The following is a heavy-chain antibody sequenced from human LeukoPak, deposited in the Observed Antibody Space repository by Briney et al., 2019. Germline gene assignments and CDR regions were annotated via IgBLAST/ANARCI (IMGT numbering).Heavy chain of an antibody. CDR3: ASEGWELRHGAFDI. V-gene: IGHV4-31*03. Sequence: SETLSLTCTVSGGSISSGGYYWSWIRQHPGKGLEWIGYIYYSGSTYYNPSLKSRVTISVDTSKNQFSLKLSSVTAADTAVYYCASEGWELRHGAFDIWGQGIMVTVSS. J-gene: IGHJ3*02. CDR2: IYYSGST. D-gene: IGHD1-26*01. CDR1: GGSISSGGYY.